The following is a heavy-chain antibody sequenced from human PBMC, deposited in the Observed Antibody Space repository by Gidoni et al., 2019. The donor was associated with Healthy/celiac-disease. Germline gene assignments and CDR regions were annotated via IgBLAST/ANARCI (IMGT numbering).Heavy chain of an antibody. D-gene: IGHD3-9*01. CDR2: ISGSGGST. CDR3: AIKAPLERYFDWLIDAFDI. V-gene: IGHV3-23*01. CDR1: GFTFSSYA. J-gene: IGHJ3*02. Sequence: EVQLLESGGGLVQPGGSLRLSCAASGFTFSSYALSWVRQAPGKGLEWVSAISGSGGSTYYADSVKGRFTISRDNSENTLYLQMNSLRAEDTAVYYCAIKAPLERYFDWLIDAFDIWGQGTMVTVSS.